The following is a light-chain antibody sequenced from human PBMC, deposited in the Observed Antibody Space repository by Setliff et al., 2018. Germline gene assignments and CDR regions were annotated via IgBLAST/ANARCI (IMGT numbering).Light chain of an antibody. CDR3: SSFTSRGTLDVV. Sequence: QSVLTQPASMSGSPGQSITISCTGTNSDAGGYNYVSWYQQHPGRAPKLIIYDVSYRPSGVSNRFSGSKSGNRASLTISGLQAEDEADYYCSSFTSRGTLDVVFGEGTK. V-gene: IGLV2-14*03. CDR2: DVS. CDR1: NSDAGGYNY. J-gene: IGLJ2*01.